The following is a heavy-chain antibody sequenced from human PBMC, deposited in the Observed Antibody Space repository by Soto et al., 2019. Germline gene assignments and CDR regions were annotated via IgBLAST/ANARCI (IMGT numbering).Heavy chain of an antibody. V-gene: IGHV3-53*01. D-gene: IGHD2-15*01. CDR1: GFTVSSNY. CDR3: ARGGIADCSGGSCYARSYYYYYGMDV. J-gene: IGHJ6*02. CDR2: IYSGGST. Sequence: GGSLRLSCAASGFTVSSNYMSWVRQAPGKGLEWVSVIYSGGSTYYADSGKGRFTISRDNSKNTLYLQMNSLRAEDTAVYYCARGGIADCSGGSCYARSYYYYYGMDVWGQGTTVTVSS.